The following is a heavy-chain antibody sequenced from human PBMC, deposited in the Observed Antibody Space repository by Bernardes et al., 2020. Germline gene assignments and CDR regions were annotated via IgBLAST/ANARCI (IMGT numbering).Heavy chain of an antibody. J-gene: IGHJ4*02. Sequence: VGSLRLSCAASGFTFSSYWMHWVRQAPGKGLVWVSCIKSDGSSTSYADSVKGRFTISRDNAKNTLYLQMNSLRVEDTAVYYCARYSSRPADYWGQGTLVTVSS. D-gene: IGHD2-15*01. CDR1: GFTFSSYW. CDR2: IKSDGSST. V-gene: IGHV3-74*01. CDR3: ARYSSRPADY.